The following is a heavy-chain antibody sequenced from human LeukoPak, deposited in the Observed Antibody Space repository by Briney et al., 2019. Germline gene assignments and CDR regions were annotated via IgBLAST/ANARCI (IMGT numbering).Heavy chain of an antibody. CDR1: GFTFSSYW. V-gene: IGHV3-74*01. CDR3: ARSIERGYSYGYL. J-gene: IGHJ3*01. CDR2: INSDGSST. Sequence: GGSLRLSCAASGFTFSSYWMHWVRQAPGKGLVWVSRINSDGSSTSYADSVKGRFTISRDNAKNTLYLQTNSLRAEDTAVYYCARSIERGYSYGYLWGQGTMVTVSS. D-gene: IGHD5-18*01.